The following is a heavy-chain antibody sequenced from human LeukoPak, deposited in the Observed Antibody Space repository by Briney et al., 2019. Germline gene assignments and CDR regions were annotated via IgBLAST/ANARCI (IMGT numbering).Heavy chain of an antibody. CDR2: IWYDGSNK. V-gene: IGHV3-33*01. Sequence: GGSLRLSCAASGFTFSSYGMHWVRQAPGKGLEWVAVIWYDGSNKYYADSVKGRFTISRDNSKNTLYLQMNSLRAEDTAVYYCAREGGYYDSSGYYHAGYWGQGTLVTVSS. D-gene: IGHD3-22*01. CDR1: GFTFSSYG. CDR3: AREGGYYDSSGYYHAGY. J-gene: IGHJ4*02.